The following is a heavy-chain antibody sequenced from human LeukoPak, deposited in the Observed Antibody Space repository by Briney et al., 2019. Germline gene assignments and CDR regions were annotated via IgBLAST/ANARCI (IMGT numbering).Heavy chain of an antibody. J-gene: IGHJ3*01. D-gene: IGHD3-9*01. V-gene: IGHV4-39*01. CDR1: GGSISSSSYY. CDR3: ASLYYDILTGGDY. Sequence: SETLSLTCTVSGGSISSSSYYWGWIRRPPGKGLEWIGSIHYSGSTNYNPSLKSRVTISVDTSKNQFSLKLSSVTAADTAVYYCASLYYDILTGGDYWGQGTMVTVSS. CDR2: IHYSGST.